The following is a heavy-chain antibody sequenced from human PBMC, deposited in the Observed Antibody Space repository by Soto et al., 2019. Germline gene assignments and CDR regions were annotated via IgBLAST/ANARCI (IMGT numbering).Heavy chain of an antibody. Sequence: ASVKVSCKASGYTFTSYGISWVRQAPGQGLEWMGRISAYNGNTNYAQKLQGRVTMNTDTSTSTAYMELRSLRSDDTAVYYCAIHSSLIPPDAFDIWGQGTMVTVSS. CDR2: ISAYNGNT. V-gene: IGHV1-18*01. CDR3: AIHSSLIPPDAFDI. CDR1: GYTFTSYG. D-gene: IGHD6-13*01. J-gene: IGHJ3*02.